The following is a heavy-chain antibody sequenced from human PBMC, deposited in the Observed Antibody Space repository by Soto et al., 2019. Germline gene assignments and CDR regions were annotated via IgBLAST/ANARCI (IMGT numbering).Heavy chain of an antibody. CDR3: AGNPNAPSYFDY. J-gene: IGHJ4*02. CDR2: IHHAGPT. CDR1: GGSITTIDYY. D-gene: IGHD2-8*01. Sequence: QVQLQESGPGLVKPSQTLSLTCTVSGGSITTIDYYWTWIRQLPGEGLEWIAYIHHAGPTYYNPSFLCRITISVDTSQNQFSLTLNSVTAADTAVYFCAGNPNAPSYFDYWGQGALVTVSS. V-gene: IGHV4-31*03.